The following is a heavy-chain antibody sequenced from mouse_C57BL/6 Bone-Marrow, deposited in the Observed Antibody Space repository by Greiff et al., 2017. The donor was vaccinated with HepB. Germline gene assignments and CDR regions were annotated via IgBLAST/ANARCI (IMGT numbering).Heavy chain of an antibody. CDR2: IYWDDDK. Sequence: QVTLKVCGPGILQSSQTLSLTCSFSGFSLSTSGMGVSWLRQPSGKGLEWLAHIYWDDDKRYNPSLKSRLTISKDTSRNQVFLKITSVDPADSATYYCARLYSNYVGFAYWGQGTLVTVSA. J-gene: IGHJ3*01. CDR3: ARLYSNYVGFAY. CDR1: GFSLSTSGMG. D-gene: IGHD2-5*01. V-gene: IGHV8-12*01.